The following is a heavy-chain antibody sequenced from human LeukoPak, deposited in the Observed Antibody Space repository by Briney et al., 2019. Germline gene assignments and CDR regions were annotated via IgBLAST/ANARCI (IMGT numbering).Heavy chain of an antibody. CDR3: AKSGYNRFDY. D-gene: IGHD5-24*01. V-gene: IGHV3-23*01. CDR1: GFTFSDYY. Sequence: AGGSLRLSCAPSGFTFSDYYMTWIRQAPGKGLEWVSTISGSGSGSSTYYADSVKGRFTISRDNSKNTLYLQMNSLRAEDTAVYYCAKSGYNRFDYWGQGTLVTVSS. J-gene: IGHJ4*02. CDR2: ISGSGSGSST.